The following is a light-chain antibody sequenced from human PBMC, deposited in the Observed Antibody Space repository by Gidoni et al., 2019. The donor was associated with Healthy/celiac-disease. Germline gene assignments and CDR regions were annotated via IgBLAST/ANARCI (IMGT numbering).Light chain of an antibody. Sequence: EIVLTQSPATLSLSPGERATRSCRASQSVSIYLAWYQQKPGQAPRLLSYDASNRATCIPARFSGSGSGTDFTLTISSLDPEDFAVYYCQQRSNWLTFGGGTKVEIK. V-gene: IGKV3-11*01. J-gene: IGKJ4*01. CDR1: QSVSIY. CDR2: DAS. CDR3: QQRSNWLT.